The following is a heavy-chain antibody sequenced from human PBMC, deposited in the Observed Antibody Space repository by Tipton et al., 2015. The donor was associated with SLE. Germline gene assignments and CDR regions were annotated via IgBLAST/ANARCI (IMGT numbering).Heavy chain of an antibody. CDR1: GGSISSGSYY. J-gene: IGHJ6*03. CDR2: IYTSGNT. D-gene: IGHD2-2*01. Sequence: LRLSCTVSGGSISSGSYYWSWIRQPAGKGLEWIGRIYTSGNTNYSPSLKSRVTISVDTSKNQFSLKLSSVTAADTAVYYCARGDMVVVPAAGGGYYYYMDAWGKGTTVTVSS. V-gene: IGHV4-61*02. CDR3: ARGDMVVVPAAGGGYYYYMDA.